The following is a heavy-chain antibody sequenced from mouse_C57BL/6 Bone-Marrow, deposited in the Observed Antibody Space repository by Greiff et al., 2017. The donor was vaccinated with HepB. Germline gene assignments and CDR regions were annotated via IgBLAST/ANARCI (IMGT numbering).Heavy chain of an antibody. J-gene: IGHJ1*03. CDR2: ISYDGSN. CDR1: GYSITSGYY. CDR3: ARDLGEIYYDYDGRYFDV. V-gene: IGHV3-6*01. Sequence: EVKLLESGPGLVKPSQSLSLTCSVTGYSITSGYYWNWIRQFPGNKLEWMGYISYDGSNNYNPSLKNRISITRDTSKNQFFLKLNSVTTEDTATYYCARDLGEIYYDYDGRYFDVWGTGTTVTVSS. D-gene: IGHD2-4*01.